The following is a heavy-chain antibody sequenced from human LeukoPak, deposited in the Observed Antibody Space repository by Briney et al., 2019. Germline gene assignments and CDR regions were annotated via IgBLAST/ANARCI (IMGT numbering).Heavy chain of an antibody. CDR1: GFIFNSYG. D-gene: IGHD3-3*01. V-gene: IGHV3-30*02. Sequence: GGSLRLSCAASGFIFNSYGMHWVRQAPGKGLEWVAFIRYDGSNKYYADSVKGRFTISRDNSKNTLYLQMNSLRPEDTAVYYCARDRLPSHQDDFDYWGQGTLVTVSS. CDR3: ARDRLPSHQDDFDY. J-gene: IGHJ4*02. CDR2: IRYDGSNK.